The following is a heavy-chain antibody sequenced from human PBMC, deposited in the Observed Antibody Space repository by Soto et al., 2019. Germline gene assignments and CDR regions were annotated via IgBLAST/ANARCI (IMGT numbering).Heavy chain of an antibody. J-gene: IGHJ5*02. CDR1: GDSISRGGYY. CDR2: IYHSGST. CDR3: VRHGAAAYGLRWFGP. D-gene: IGHD2-21*01. Sequence: QVQLQESGPGLVKPSQTLSLSFTVSGDSISRGGYYWNWIRQHPRNGLEWIGYIYHSGSTNYNPSLKSRVTKSVDTSKTQVSLEVTNVPAAATAVYYCVRHGAAAYGLRWFGPWGPRILVTVSS. V-gene: IGHV4-31*03.